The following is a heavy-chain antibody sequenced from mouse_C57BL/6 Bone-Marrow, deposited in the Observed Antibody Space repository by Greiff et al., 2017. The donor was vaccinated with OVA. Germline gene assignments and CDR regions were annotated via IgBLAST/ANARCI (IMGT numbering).Heavy chain of an antibody. V-gene: IGHV1-81*01. CDR2: IYPRSGNT. CDR3: ARGPITTVVAHWYFDV. Sequence: VHLVESGAELARPGASVKLSCKASGYTFTSYGISWVKQRTGQGLEWIGEIYPRSGNTYYNEKFKGKATLTADKSSSTAYMELRSLTSEDSAVYFCARGPITTVVAHWYFDVWGTGTTVTVSS. J-gene: IGHJ1*03. D-gene: IGHD1-1*01. CDR1: GYTFTSYG.